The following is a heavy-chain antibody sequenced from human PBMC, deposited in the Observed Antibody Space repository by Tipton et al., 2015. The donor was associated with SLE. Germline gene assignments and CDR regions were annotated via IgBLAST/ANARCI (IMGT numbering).Heavy chain of an antibody. V-gene: IGHV4-31*03. J-gene: IGHJ2*01. D-gene: IGHD1-26*01. CDR2: IHSRGST. CDR1: GVSVSSGGYY. Sequence: TLSLTCTVSGVSVSSGGYYWNWIRQHPGKGLEWIGCIHSRGSTYYTPSLKSRITISVDKSKNQFSLKLSSVTAADTAVYYCARRGSWWYFDLWGRGTLVTVSS. CDR3: ARRGSWWYFDL.